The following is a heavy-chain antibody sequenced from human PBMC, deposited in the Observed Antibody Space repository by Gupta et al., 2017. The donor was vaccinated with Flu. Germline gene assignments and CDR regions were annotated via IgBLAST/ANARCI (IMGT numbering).Heavy chain of an antibody. CDR3: ARQMARGYSYGWFDY. V-gene: IGHV4-39*01. Sequence: QLQLQESGPGLVKPLETLSLTCTVSGGSIGSSSYYWGWIRQPPGKGLEWIGNVYYIGTTYVNPSLKRRVTISVDTSKNQFSLTLSSVTAADTAVYYCARQMARGYSYGWFDYWGQGTLVTVSS. J-gene: IGHJ4*02. CDR2: VYYIGTT. CDR1: GGSIGSSSYY. D-gene: IGHD5-18*01.